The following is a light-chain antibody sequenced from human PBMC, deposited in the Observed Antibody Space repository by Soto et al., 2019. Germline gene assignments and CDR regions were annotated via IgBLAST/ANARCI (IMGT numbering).Light chain of an antibody. J-gene: IGKJ1*01. CDR1: QNILYSSNNKNY. V-gene: IGKV4-1*01. Sequence: DIVMIQSPDSLAVPLGERATINCKFSQNILYSSNNKNYLAWYQQKPGQPPKLLIYWASTRESGVPDRFSGSGSGTDFTLTISSLQAEDVAVYYCQQYYSSPPTFGQGTKVEIK. CDR3: QQYYSSPPT. CDR2: WAS.